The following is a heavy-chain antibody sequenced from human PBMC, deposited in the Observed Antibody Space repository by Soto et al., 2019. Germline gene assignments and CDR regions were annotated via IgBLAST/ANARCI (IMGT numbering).Heavy chain of an antibody. CDR1: GYTFTSYY. V-gene: IGHV1-46*01. Sequence: GASVKVSCKASGYTFTSYYMHWVRQAPGQELEWMGIINPSGGSTSYAQKFQGRVTMTRDTSTSTVYMELSSLRSEDTAVYYCARDPGPEIVVMMYTINWFDRWGQGTLVTVSS. CDR3: ARDPGPEIVVMMYTINWFDR. D-gene: IGHD2-8*01. J-gene: IGHJ5*02. CDR2: INPSGGST.